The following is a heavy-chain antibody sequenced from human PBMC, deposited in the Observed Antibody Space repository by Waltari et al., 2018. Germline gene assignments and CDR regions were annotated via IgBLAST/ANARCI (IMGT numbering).Heavy chain of an antibody. CDR1: GYTFTSYY. V-gene: IGHV1-46*01. J-gene: IGHJ4*02. D-gene: IGHD7-27*01. CDR2: INPSGGST. CDR3: ARDGGRLGLFDY. Sequence: QVQLVQSGAEVKKPGASVKVSCKASGYTFTSYYMHWVRQAPGQGLEWMGIINPSGGSTSYAQKFQGRFTISRDNSKNTLYLQMNSLRAEDTAVYYCARDGGRLGLFDYWGQGTLVTVSS.